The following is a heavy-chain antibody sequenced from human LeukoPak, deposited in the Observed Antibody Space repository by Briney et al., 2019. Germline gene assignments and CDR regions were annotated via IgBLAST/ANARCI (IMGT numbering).Heavy chain of an antibody. CDR1: GGSISSYY. CDR2: IYYSGST. J-gene: IGHJ6*02. CDR3: ARHNYGDYSPRSYYYYYGMDV. Sequence: SETLSLTCTVSGGSISSYYWSWIRQPPGKGLEWIGYIYYSGSTNYNPSLKSRVTISVDTSKNQFSLKLSSVTAADTAVYYCARHNYGDYSPRSYYYYYGMDVWGQGTTVTVSS. D-gene: IGHD4-17*01. V-gene: IGHV4-59*08.